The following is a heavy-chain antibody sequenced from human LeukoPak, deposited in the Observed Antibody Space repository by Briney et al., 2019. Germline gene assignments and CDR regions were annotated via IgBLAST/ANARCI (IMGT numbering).Heavy chain of an antibody. V-gene: IGHV3-30-3*01. CDR1: GFTFSSYA. D-gene: IGHD6-13*01. CDR2: ISYDGSNK. CDR3: ARGMTPGIAAANPFDY. J-gene: IGHJ4*02. Sequence: GGSLRLSCAASGFTFSSYAMHWVRQAPGKGLEWVAVISYDGSNKYYADSVKGRFTISRDNSKNTLYLQMNSQRAEDTAVYYCARGMTPGIAAANPFDYWGQGTLVTVSS.